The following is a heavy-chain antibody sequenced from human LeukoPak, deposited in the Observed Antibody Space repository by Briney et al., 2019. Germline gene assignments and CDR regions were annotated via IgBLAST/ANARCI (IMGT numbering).Heavy chain of an antibody. V-gene: IGHV1-46*01. CDR2: INPSGGST. Sequence: GASVKVSCKASGYTFTSYYMHWVRQAPGQGLEWMGIINPSGGSTSYAQKFQGRVTMTRDTSTSTVYMELSSLRSEDTAVYYCARSRRDYYDSSGYLGDAFDIWGQGTMVTVSS. CDR1: GYTFTSYY. D-gene: IGHD3-22*01. J-gene: IGHJ3*02. CDR3: ARSRRDYYDSSGYLGDAFDI.